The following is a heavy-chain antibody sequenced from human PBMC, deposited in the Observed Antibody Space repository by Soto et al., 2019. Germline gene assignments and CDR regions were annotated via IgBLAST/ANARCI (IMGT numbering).Heavy chain of an antibody. Sequence: GGSLRLSCAASGFTFSSYSMNWVRQAPGKGLEWVSSISSSSSYIYYADSVKGRFTISRDNAKNSLYLQMNSLRAEDTAVYYCARDWVPHQAFDIWGQGTMVTVSS. J-gene: IGHJ3*02. CDR2: ISSSSSYI. V-gene: IGHV3-21*01. CDR3: ARDWVPHQAFDI. CDR1: GFTFSSYS. D-gene: IGHD3-10*01.